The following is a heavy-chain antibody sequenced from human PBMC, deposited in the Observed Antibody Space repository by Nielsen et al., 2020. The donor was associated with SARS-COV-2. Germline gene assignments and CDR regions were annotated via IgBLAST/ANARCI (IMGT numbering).Heavy chain of an antibody. D-gene: IGHD2-15*01. CDR1: GFTISNYR. CDR3: ARAEGVYCSYGSCYSVY. Sequence: GESLKISCVASGFTISNYRMNWVRQAPGKGLEWVSSISRSSYIYYADSVKGRFTISKDNAKNSLYLQMNSLRAEDTAVYYCARAEGVYCSYGSCYSVYWGQGTLVTVSS. V-gene: IGHV3-21*01. CDR2: ISRSSYI. J-gene: IGHJ4*02.